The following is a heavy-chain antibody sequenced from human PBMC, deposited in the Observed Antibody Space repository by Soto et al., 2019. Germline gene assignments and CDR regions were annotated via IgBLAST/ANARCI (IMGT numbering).Heavy chain of an antibody. D-gene: IGHD6-13*01. Sequence: ALVKVSCKASGYTFSSFGITWVRQAPGQGLEWMGWISANNGNTDYAQKFQGRVTMTTDTPTSTAYLELRSLRSDDTAVYYCARGSIAAPATRSSHWGQGTLVTVSS. CDR1: GYTFSSFG. CDR2: ISANNGNT. CDR3: ARGSIAAPATRSSH. V-gene: IGHV1-18*01. J-gene: IGHJ4*02.